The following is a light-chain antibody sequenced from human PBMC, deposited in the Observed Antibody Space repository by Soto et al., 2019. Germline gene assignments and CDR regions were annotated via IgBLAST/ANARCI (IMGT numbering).Light chain of an antibody. CDR2: VAS. CDR3: QQSSSTPFT. V-gene: IGKV1-39*01. J-gene: IGKJ4*01. Sequence: DIQMTQSPSSLSASVGDRVTITCRASQSINSYLNWYQQKSGRAPKLLMYVASSLQSGVPSRFSGSGSVTDFTLTITSLQPEDFATYYCQQSSSTPFTFGGGTKVELK. CDR1: QSINSY.